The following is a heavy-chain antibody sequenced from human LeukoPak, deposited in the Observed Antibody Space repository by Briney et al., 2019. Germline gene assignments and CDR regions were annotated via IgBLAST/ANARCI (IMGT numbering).Heavy chain of an antibody. J-gene: IGHJ6*02. CDR1: GGSISSYY. CDR3: ARSRPLDLIVVVPAAIREDYYYGMDV. D-gene: IGHD2-2*02. V-gene: IGHV4-59*01. CDR2: IYYSGST. Sequence: SETLSVTCTVSGGSISSYYWSWIRQPPGNGLEWIGYIYYSGSTNYNPSLKSRVTISVDTSKNQFSLKLSSVTAADTAVYYCARSRPLDLIVVVPAAIREDYYYGMDVWGQGTTVTVSS.